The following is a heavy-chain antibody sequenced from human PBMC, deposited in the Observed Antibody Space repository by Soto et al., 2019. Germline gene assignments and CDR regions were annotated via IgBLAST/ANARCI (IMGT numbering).Heavy chain of an antibody. CDR1: GGSISSYY. Sequence: QVQLQESGPGLVKPSETLSLTCTVSGGSISSYYWSWIRQPPGKGLEWIGYTYYSGSTNYNPSLTSPVTISVDTSKHQFSLTLSSVTAAVTAVYYCARHHDSWGQGTLVTVSS. CDR2: TYYSGST. V-gene: IGHV4-59*08. CDR3: ARHHDS. J-gene: IGHJ4*02.